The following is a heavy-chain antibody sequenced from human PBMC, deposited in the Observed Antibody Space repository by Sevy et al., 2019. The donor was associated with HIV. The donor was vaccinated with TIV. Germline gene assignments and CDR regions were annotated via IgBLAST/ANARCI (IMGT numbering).Heavy chain of an antibody. CDR3: AKYLLVVAANDAFDI. D-gene: IGHD2-15*01. J-gene: IGHJ3*02. CDR1: GFTFSSYA. V-gene: IGHV3-23*01. Sequence: GGSLRPSCAASGFTFSSYAMSWVRQAPGKGLEWVSAISGSGGSTYYANSVKGRFTISRDNSKNTLYLQMNSLRAEDTAVYYCAKYLLVVAANDAFDIWGQGTMVTVSS. CDR2: ISGSGGST.